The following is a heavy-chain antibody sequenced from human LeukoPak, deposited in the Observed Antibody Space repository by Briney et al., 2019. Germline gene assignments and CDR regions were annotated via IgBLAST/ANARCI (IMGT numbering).Heavy chain of an antibody. Sequence: SETLSLTCTVSGGSISSYYWSWIRQPAGKGLEWIRRIYTSGSTNYNPSLKSRVTMSVDTSKNQFSLKLSSVTAADTAVYYCARGRYCSGGSCYSRIGYYYYYTDVWGKGTTVTVSS. CDR1: GGSISSYY. CDR2: IYTSGST. J-gene: IGHJ6*03. CDR3: ARGRYCSGGSCYSRIGYYYYYTDV. V-gene: IGHV4-4*07. D-gene: IGHD2-15*01.